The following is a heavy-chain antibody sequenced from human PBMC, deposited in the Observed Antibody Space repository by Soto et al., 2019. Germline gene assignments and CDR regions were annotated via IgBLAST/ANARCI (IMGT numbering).Heavy chain of an antibody. V-gene: IGHV3-15*01. J-gene: IGHJ5*01. D-gene: IGHD2-2*01. CDR3: TTGDECSSTRCYFPLHS. CDR2: IKSKTDGGTT. Sequence: PGGSLRLSCAASGFTFSNAWMSWVRQASGKGLEWVGRIKSKTDGGTTDYAAPVKGRFTISRDDSKNTLYLQTNSLKTEDTAVYYCTTGDECSSTRCYFPLHSRGQGTLVTVS. CDR1: GFTFSNAW.